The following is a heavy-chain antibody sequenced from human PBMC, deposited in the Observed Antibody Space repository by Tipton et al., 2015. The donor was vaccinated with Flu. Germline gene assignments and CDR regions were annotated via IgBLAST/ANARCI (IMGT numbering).Heavy chain of an antibody. Sequence: QSGAEVKKSGSSVKVSCKASGGTFSSYALKWVRQAPGQGLERMGGVSPMFGTANYAQKFQGRVTINADDSTSTAYMELRSLSSEDPAVYFCARDRSPGLERLDYYYTDVWGEWSTVSVSS. J-gene: IGHJ6*03. D-gene: IGHD2-15*01. CDR1: GGTFSSYA. CDR3: ARDRSPGLERLDYYYTDV. V-gene: IGHV1-69*01. CDR2: VSPMFGTA.